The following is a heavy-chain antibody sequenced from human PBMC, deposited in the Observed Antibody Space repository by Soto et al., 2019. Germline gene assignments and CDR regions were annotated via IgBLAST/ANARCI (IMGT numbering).Heavy chain of an antibody. Sequence: GESLKISCKGSGYSFTSYWIGWVRQMPGKGLEWMGIIYPGDSDTRYSPSFQGQVTISADKSISTAYLQWSSLKASDTAMYYCARAPLGFGEPDAFDIWGQGTMVTVSS. D-gene: IGHD3-10*01. CDR2: IYPGDSDT. CDR1: GYSFTSYW. J-gene: IGHJ3*02. V-gene: IGHV5-51*01. CDR3: ARAPLGFGEPDAFDI.